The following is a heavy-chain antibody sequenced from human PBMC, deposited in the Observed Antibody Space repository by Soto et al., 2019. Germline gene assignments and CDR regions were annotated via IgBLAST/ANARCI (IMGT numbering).Heavy chain of an antibody. V-gene: IGHV4-31*03. D-gene: IGHD3-3*01. CDR2: IYDSETT. J-gene: IGHJ3*01. Sequence: QVHLQESGPGLVKPSQTLTLTCTVSGGSVSSGGYYWNWIRQHPGKGLEWIGYIYDSETTYYNPSLKSRLTISLDTSKNQFSLKVTSVSPADTAVYYCARENFGVAVHDAFALWGQGTMVTVSS. CDR3: ARENFGVAVHDAFAL. CDR1: GGSVSSGGYY.